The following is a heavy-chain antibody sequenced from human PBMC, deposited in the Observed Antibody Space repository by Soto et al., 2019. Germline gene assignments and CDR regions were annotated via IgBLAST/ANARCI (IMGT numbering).Heavy chain of an antibody. CDR2: IKQDGSEK. V-gene: IGHV3-7*01. J-gene: IGHJ4*02. CDR1: GFTFSSYW. Sequence: GGSLRLSCAASGFTFSSYWMSWVRQAPGKGLEWVANIKQDGSEKYYVDSVKGRFTISRDNAKNSLYLQMNSLRAEDTAVYYCARLRDYGGFRTDYWGQGTLVNVSS. D-gene: IGHD4-17*01. CDR3: ARLRDYGGFRTDY.